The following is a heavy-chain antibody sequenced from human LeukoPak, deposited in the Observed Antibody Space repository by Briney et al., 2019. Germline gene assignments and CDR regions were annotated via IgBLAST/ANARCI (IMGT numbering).Heavy chain of an antibody. V-gene: IGHV1-18*01. J-gene: IGHJ3*02. CDR3: ARDSGSYYHDAFDI. D-gene: IGHD1-26*01. Sequence: ASVTVSFKASGYMFIIYGISWVRQAPGQGPEWMGYISVYNGNTKYAQKLQGRVTVTADTSTGTAYIEMRSLRSDDTAVYFCARDSGSYYHDAFDIWGQGTMVTVSS. CDR2: ISVYNGNT. CDR1: GYMFIIYG.